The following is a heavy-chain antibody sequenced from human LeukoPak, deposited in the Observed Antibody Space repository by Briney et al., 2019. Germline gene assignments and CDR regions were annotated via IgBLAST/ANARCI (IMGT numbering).Heavy chain of an antibody. J-gene: IGHJ4*02. CDR3: AREGTAGFDY. D-gene: IGHD2-21*02. CDR1: GYIFSSYY. CDR2: INPSGGST. V-gene: IGHV1-46*01. Sequence: ASGKVSCKASGYIFSSYYMHWVRQAPGQGLEWMGIINPSGGSTSYAQKFQGRVTMTRETSTRTVYMELSSLRSEDTAVYYCAREGTAGFDYWGQGTLVTVSS.